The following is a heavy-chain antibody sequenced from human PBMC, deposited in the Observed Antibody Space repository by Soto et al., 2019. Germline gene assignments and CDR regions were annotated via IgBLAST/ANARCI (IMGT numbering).Heavy chain of an antibody. CDR2: IDPSDSYT. V-gene: IGHV5-10-1*01. J-gene: IGHJ6*02. CDR3: ATYRPVGYCSGGSCPYYYYGMDV. D-gene: IGHD2-15*01. Sequence: GESLEICSRGSGYNFTSYWISWVRQMPGKCLEWMWSIDPSDSYTNYSPSFQGHVTISADKSISTAYLQWSSLKASDTAMYYCATYRPVGYCSGGSCPYYYYGMDVWGQGTTVTVSS. CDR1: GYNFTSYW.